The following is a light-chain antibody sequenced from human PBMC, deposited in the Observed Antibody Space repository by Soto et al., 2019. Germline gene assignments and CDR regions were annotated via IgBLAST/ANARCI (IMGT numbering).Light chain of an antibody. CDR3: QQRSNWPWT. V-gene: IGKV3-11*01. Sequence: EIVMSQSPATLSVSPGEKATLCCRASQSVSSYLAWYQQKPGQAPNLLIYDASNRATGIPARFSGSGSGTDFTLTISSLEPEDFAIYYCQQRSNWPWTFGQGTKVDIK. CDR2: DAS. J-gene: IGKJ1*01. CDR1: QSVSSY.